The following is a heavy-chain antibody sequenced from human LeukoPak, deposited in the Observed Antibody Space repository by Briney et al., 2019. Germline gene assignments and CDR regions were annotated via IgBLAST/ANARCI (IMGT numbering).Heavy chain of an antibody. CDR3: ARGEDRYKQGY. Sequence: SETLSLTCGVHGGSFSHYYRSWIRQSPGKGLEWIGEIHPSGDTNYNPSFKSRFTISVDTSKNQFSLKLTSVTAADTAVYYCARGEDRYKQGYWGQGTLVTVSS. CDR2: IHPSGDT. CDR1: GGSFSHYY. D-gene: IGHD5-24*01. J-gene: IGHJ4*02. V-gene: IGHV4-34*01.